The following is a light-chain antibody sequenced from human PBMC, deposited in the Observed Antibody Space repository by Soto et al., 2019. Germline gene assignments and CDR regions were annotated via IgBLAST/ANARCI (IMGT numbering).Light chain of an antibody. CDR1: QSISSW. CDR3: QQYNSYSQMYT. CDR2: KAS. V-gene: IGKV1-5*03. Sequence: DIQMTQSPSTLSASVGDRVTITCRASQSISSWLAWYQQKPGKAPKLLIYKASSLESGVPSRFSGSGSRTEFTLTISSLQPDDFATYYCQQYNSYSQMYTFGQGTKLEIK. J-gene: IGKJ2*01.